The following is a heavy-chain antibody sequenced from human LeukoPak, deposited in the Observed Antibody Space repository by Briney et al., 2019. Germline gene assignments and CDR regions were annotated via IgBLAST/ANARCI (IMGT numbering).Heavy chain of an antibody. CDR2: IIPIFGTA. CDR1: GGTFSSYA. J-gene: IGHJ6*04. CDR3: ARGGLPPYYYYGMDV. Sequence: RASVKVSCKASGGTFSSYAISWVRQAPGQGLEWMGGIIPIFGTANYAQKFQGRVTITADESMSTAYMELSSLRSEDTAVYYCARGGLPPYYYYGMDVWGKGTTVTVSS. V-gene: IGHV1-69*13.